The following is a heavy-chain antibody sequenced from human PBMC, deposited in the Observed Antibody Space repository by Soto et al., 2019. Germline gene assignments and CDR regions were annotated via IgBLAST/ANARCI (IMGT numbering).Heavy chain of an antibody. CDR2: INQDGSDQ. CDR1: GFTFSSHW. CDR3: ATSLRHTLNP. D-gene: IGHD3-16*01. Sequence: EVQVVESGGGLVQPGGSLRLSCAASGFTFSSHWMTWVRQVPGKGLEWVANINQDGSDQYYVDSVKGRFTISRYNAKNSLCLHMNSLTVEDTAVYYCATSLRHTLNPWGQGTLVTVSS. V-gene: IGHV3-7*01. J-gene: IGHJ5*02.